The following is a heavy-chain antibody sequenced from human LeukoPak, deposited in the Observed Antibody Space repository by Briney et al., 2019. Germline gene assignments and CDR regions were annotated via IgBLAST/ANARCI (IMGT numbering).Heavy chain of an antibody. CDR2: IIPIFGTA. D-gene: IGHD1-7*01. CDR3: ARDNYAGANWFDP. J-gene: IGHJ5*02. Sequence: ASAKVSCKASGGTFSSYAISWVRQAPGQGLEWMGGIIPIFGTANYAQKFQGRVTITTDESTSTAYMELSSLRSEDTAVYYCARDNYAGANWFDPWGQGTLVTVSS. CDR1: GGTFSSYA. V-gene: IGHV1-69*05.